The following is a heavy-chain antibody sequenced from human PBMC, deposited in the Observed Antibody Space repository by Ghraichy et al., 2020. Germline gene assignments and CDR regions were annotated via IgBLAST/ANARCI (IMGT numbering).Heavy chain of an antibody. CDR2: IYYSGST. CDR3: ARDVLLMYNPWHWRLDY. D-gene: IGHD1-14*01. CDR1: GGSISSSSYY. J-gene: IGHJ4*02. Sequence: SQTLSLTCTVSGGSISSSSYYWGWIRQPPGKGLEWIGSIYYSGSTYYNPSLKSRVSISVDTSKNQFSLQLNSVTPEDTAVYYCARDVLLMYNPWHWRLDYWGPGTLVTVSS. V-gene: IGHV4-39*02.